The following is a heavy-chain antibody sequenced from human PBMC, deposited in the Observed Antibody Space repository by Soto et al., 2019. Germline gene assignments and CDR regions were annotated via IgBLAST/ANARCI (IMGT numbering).Heavy chain of an antibody. CDR1: GFTFSSYA. V-gene: IGHV3-23*01. CDR3: AKARRVYYYYGMDV. Sequence: PGGSLRLSCAASGFTFSSYAMSWVRQAPGKGLEWVSAISGSGGSTYYADSVKGRFTISRDNSKNTLYLQMNSLRAEDTAVYYCAKARRVYYYYGMDVWGQGTTVTVSS. CDR2: ISGSGGST. J-gene: IGHJ6*02.